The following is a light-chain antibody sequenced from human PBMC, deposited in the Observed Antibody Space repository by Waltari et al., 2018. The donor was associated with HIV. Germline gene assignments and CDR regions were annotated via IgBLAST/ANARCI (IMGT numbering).Light chain of an antibody. CDR1: QSVLFSSQNKNY. CDR2: WAS. Sequence: DIVMTQSPDSLAVSLGERATINCKSRQSVLFSSQNKNYLAWYKQKPGQPPNLLISWASARESGVPDRFSGGGSGTDFTLTISSLQAEDVAVYFCQQYFISPPTFGRGTKLEI. CDR3: QQYFISPPT. V-gene: IGKV4-1*01. J-gene: IGKJ2*01.